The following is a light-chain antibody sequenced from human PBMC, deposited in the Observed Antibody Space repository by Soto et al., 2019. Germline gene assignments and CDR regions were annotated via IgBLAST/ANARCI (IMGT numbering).Light chain of an antibody. V-gene: IGLV1-40*01. Sequence: QSVLTQPPSVSGAPGQRGTVSCSGSASNIGAGYDVHWYQHLPGTAPKLLIHGDNNRPSGVPDRFSGSKSGTSVSLAITGLQAGDEAEYFCQSYYINQSGRVVFGGGTEVTVL. CDR1: ASNIGAGYD. CDR2: GDN. J-gene: IGLJ2*01. CDR3: QSYYINQSGRVV.